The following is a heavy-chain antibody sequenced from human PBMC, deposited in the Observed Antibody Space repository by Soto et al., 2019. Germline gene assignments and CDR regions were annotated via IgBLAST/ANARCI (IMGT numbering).Heavy chain of an antibody. Sequence: QLQLQESGPGLVKPSETLSLTCSVSGDSINSDNYYWGWIRQPPGKGLEWIGSIYYRGNTYYNPSLKTRVTISLDKSKIQFSLKLNSVTAADSAVYFCARREGLATISYYFDYWGQGTLVTVSS. CDR3: ARREGLATISYYFDY. D-gene: IGHD3-9*01. V-gene: IGHV4-39*01. CDR2: IYYRGNT. J-gene: IGHJ4*02. CDR1: GDSINSDNYY.